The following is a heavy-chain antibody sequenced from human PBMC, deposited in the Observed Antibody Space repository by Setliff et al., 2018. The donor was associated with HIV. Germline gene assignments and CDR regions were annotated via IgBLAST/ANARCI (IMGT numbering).Heavy chain of an antibody. CDR3: ARGLNDYTNPSYMDV. Sequence: TSETLSLTCTVSGDSISSHYWSWIRQPPGKGLEWIGYIYYSGSTTYNPSLKSRVAISVDTSKNQFSLKVNSVTAVDTAVYYCARGLNDYTNPSYMDVWGKGTTVTVSS. CDR2: IYYSGST. D-gene: IGHD4-4*01. J-gene: IGHJ6*03. CDR1: GDSISSHY. V-gene: IGHV4-59*11.